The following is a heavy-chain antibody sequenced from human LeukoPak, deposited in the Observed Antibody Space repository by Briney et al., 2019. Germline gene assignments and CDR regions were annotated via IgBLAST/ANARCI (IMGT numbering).Heavy chain of an antibody. CDR2: IYSGGST. CDR3: ARDSRVSSGWYGLSDY. D-gene: IGHD6-19*01. V-gene: IGHV3-66*01. J-gene: IGHJ4*02. Sequence: PGGSLRLSCAASGYTVSSNYMSWVRQAPGKGPEWVSVIYSGGSTYYAGSVKGRFTISRDNSKNTLYLQMNSLRAEDTAVYYCARDSRVSSGWYGLSDYWGQGTLVTVSS. CDR1: GYTVSSNY.